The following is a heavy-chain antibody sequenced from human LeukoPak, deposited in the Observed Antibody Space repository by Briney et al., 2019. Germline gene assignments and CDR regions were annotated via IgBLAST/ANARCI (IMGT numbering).Heavy chain of an antibody. D-gene: IGHD2-15*01. CDR2: INHSGST. Sequence: SETLSLTCAVYGGPFSGYYWSWIRQPPGKGLEWIGEINHSGSTNYNPSLKSRVTISVDTSKNQFSLKLSSVTTADTAAYYCARGIEKVVAATLGEWGQGSLVTVSS. V-gene: IGHV4-34*01. CDR3: ARGIEKVVAATLGE. CDR1: GGPFSGYY. J-gene: IGHJ1*01.